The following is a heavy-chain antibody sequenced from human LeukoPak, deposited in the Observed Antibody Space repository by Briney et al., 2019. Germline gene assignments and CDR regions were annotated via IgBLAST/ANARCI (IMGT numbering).Heavy chain of an antibody. Sequence: GGSLRLSCAASGFTFDDYGMSWVRQAPGKGLEWVSAISGSGGSTYYADSVKGRFTISRDNSKNTLYLQMNSLRAEDTAVYYCEKFGHPNRLRYFDWFPAYLNFDYWGQGTLVTVSS. CDR3: EKFGHPNRLRYFDWFPAYLNFDY. CDR2: ISGSGGST. V-gene: IGHV3-23*01. J-gene: IGHJ4*02. D-gene: IGHD3-9*01. CDR1: GFTFDDYG.